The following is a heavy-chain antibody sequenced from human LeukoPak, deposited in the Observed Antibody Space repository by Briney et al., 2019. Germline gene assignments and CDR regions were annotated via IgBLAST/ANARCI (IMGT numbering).Heavy chain of an antibody. CDR1: GFTFSSYA. CDR3: AREAYYYDSSGYYYFDY. D-gene: IGHD3-22*01. CDR2: ISYDGSNK. J-gene: IGHJ4*02. V-gene: IGHV3-30-3*01. Sequence: GGSLRLSCAASGFTFSSYAMHWVRQAPGKGLEWVAVISYDGSNKYYADSVKGRFTISRDNSKNTLYLQMNSLRAEDTAVYYCAREAYYYDSSGYYYFDYWGQGTLVTVSS.